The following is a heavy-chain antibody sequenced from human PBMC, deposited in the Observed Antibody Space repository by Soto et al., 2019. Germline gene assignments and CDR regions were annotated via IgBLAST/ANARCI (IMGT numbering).Heavy chain of an antibody. J-gene: IGHJ5*02. CDR2: IYYSGST. CDR1: GGSISSGGYY. V-gene: IGHV4-31*03. CDR3: ARDPVKGVIKRDGFDP. Sequence: QVQLQESGPGLVKPSQTLSLTCTVSGGSISSGGYYWSWIRQHPGKGLEWIGYIYYSGSTYYNPSLKSRVTISVDTSKNQFSLKLSSVTAADTAVYYCARDPVKGVIKRDGFDPWGQGTLVTVSS. D-gene: IGHD3-10*01.